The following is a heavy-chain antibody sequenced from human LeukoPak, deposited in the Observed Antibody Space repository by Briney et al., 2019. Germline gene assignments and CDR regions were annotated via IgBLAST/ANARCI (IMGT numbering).Heavy chain of an antibody. CDR1: GFTFSSYA. V-gene: IGHV3-23*01. CDR2: ISGSGGST. CDR3: AKDWAKDMYAVPAAMGGDY. Sequence: PGGSLRLSCAASGFTFSSYAMSWVRQAPGKGLEWVSAISGSGGSTYYADSVKGRFTISRDNSKNTLYLQMNSLRAEDTAVYYCAKDWAKDMYAVPAAMGGDYWGQGTLVTVSS. J-gene: IGHJ4*02. D-gene: IGHD2-2*01.